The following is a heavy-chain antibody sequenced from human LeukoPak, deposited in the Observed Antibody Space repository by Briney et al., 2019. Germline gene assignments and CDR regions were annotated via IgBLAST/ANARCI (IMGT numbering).Heavy chain of an antibody. V-gene: IGHV1-8*03. D-gene: IGHD3-22*01. CDR2: MNPNSGNT. CDR3: ARSVGYDSSGYYTDFDY. J-gene: IGHJ4*02. Sequence: ASVKVSCKASGYTFTIYYIHWVRQATGQGLEWMGWMNPNSGNTGYAQKFQGRVTITRNTSISTAYMELSSLRSEDTAVYYCARSVGYDSSGYYTDFDYWGQGTLVTVSS. CDR1: GYTFTIYY.